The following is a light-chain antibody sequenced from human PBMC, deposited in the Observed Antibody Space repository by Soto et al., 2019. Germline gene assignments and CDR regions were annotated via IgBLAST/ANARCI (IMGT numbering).Light chain of an antibody. CDR2: EAS. Sequence: EIVLTQSPATLSLSPGERATLSCRASQSVSSYLAWYQQKPGQAPRLLIYEASNRATGIPARFSGSGSGTDFTLTISSLEPEAFAVYYCQLRSNWPPITFGQGTRLEIK. CDR3: QLRSNWPPIT. V-gene: IGKV3-11*01. CDR1: QSVSSY. J-gene: IGKJ5*01.